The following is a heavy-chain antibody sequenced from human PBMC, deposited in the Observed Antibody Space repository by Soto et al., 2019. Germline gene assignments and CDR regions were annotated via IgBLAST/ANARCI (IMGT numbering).Heavy chain of an antibody. CDR2: IFHSRSI. J-gene: IGHJ3*01. V-gene: IGHV4-4*02. Sequence: QVQLQESGPGLVKPSGTLSLICAVSGGSISTSVWWTWVRQPPGKGLEWIGEIFHSRSINYNPSLQNRVTISADSSQSQFSLNLTSLTAADTALYYCATRSTTQDVFEVWGQGTMVTVSS. D-gene: IGHD1-26*01. CDR1: GGSISTSVW. CDR3: ATRSTTQDVFEV.